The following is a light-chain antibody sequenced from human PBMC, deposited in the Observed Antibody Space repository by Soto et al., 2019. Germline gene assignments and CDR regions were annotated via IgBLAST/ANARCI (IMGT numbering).Light chain of an antibody. CDR1: SSDVGGYNY. CDR2: EVS. Sequence: QSALTQPPSASGSPGQSVTISCTGTSSDVGGYNYVSWYQHHPGKAPRLMIYEVSKRPSGVPDRFSGSESGNTASLTVSGLQAEDEADYYWISYADSIKWVFGGGTKLTVL. CDR3: ISYADSIKWV. J-gene: IGLJ3*02. V-gene: IGLV2-8*01.